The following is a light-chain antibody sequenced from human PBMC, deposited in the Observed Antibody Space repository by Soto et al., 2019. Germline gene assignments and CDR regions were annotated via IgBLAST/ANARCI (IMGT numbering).Light chain of an antibody. Sequence: EIVMTQSPATLSVSPGERATLFCRASHSVSSSLAWYQQKPGQAPRLLIHGASTRATGIPARFSGSGSGTEFTLTISSLQSEDFAVYYCQQYNNWPPWKFGQGTKVDIK. CDR1: HSVSSS. CDR2: GAS. J-gene: IGKJ1*01. V-gene: IGKV3-15*01. CDR3: QQYNNWPPWK.